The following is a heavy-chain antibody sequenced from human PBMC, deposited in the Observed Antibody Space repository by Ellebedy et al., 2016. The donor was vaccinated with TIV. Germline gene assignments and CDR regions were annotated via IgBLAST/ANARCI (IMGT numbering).Heavy chain of an antibody. J-gene: IGHJ4*01. CDR2: FYSSGST. Sequence: MPSETLSLTCTVSGVSVNSANYYWTWIRQPPGKGLEWIGYFYSSGSTDYKPSLKSRVAISVDTSKNQFSLKLSSVTAADTAIYYCARGFYDGDKYFSPGEWGQGTLVTVSS. V-gene: IGHV4-61*01. D-gene: IGHD2/OR15-2a*01. CDR3: ARGFYDGDKYFSPGE. CDR1: GVSVNSANYY.